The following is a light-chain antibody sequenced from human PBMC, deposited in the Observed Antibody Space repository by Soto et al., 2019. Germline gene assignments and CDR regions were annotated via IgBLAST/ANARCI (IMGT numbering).Light chain of an antibody. CDR2: GAS. V-gene: IGKV3-15*01. J-gene: IGKJ5*01. Sequence: EIVMTQSPATLSVSPGERATLSCRASQSVSSNLAWYLQKPGQAPRLLIYGASTRATGIPARFSGSGSGTAFTLTISSLQSEDFAVYYCQQYHKWPPITFGQGTRLQMK. CDR1: QSVSSN. CDR3: QQYHKWPPIT.